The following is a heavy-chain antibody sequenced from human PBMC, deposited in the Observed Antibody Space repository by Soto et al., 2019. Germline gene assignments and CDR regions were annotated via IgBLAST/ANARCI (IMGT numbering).Heavy chain of an antibody. J-gene: IGHJ4*02. V-gene: IGHV3-30*18. CDR2: ISDDGDKR. Sequence: GGSLRLSCVGSGFTFSNYGMHWVRQPPGKGLEWVALISDDGDKRYYADSVRGRLIISRDNSKDTLYLQMNSLGPDDTAVYFCAKARVRIVGANSFDYWGEGTPVTVSS. CDR1: GFTFSNYG. D-gene: IGHD1-26*01. CDR3: AKARVRIVGANSFDY.